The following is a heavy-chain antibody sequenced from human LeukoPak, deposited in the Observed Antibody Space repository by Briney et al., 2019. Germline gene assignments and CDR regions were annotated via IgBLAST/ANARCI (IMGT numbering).Heavy chain of an antibody. CDR1: GFTFSSYT. D-gene: IGHD7-27*01. CDR2: ITTSDGNT. CDR3: AKDGGLWVSAHWGDS. Sequence: GGSLRLSCAASGFTFSSYTMSWVRQAPGKGPEWVSTITTSDGNTYYADSVKGRFTVSRDNSKNTLFLQMNSLRAEDTAVYYCAKDGGLWVSAHWGDSWGRGTLVTVSS. V-gene: IGHV3-23*01. J-gene: IGHJ4*02.